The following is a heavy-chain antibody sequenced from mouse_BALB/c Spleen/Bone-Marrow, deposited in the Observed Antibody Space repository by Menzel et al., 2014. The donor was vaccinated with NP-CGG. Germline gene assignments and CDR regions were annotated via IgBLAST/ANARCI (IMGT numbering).Heavy chain of an antibody. CDR1: GDSITSGY. D-gene: IGHD3-1*01. Sequence: EVMLLESGPSLVKPSQTLSLTCSVTGDSITSGYWNWIRKFPGNKLEYMGYTSYSGSTYYNPSLKRRISITRETSNILYYLQLNSVTTKVTATYYCARAGSSGYHFYAMDYWGQGTSVTVSS. J-gene: IGHJ4*01. V-gene: IGHV3-8*02. CDR3: ARAGSSGYHFYAMDY. CDR2: TSYSGST.